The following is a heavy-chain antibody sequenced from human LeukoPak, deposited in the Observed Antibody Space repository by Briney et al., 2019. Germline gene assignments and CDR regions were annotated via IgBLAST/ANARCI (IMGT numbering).Heavy chain of an antibody. V-gene: IGHV4-61*02. J-gene: IGHJ5*02. Sequence: SQTLSLTCTVSGGSISSGSYYWSWIRQPAGKGLEWIGRIYTSGSTNYNPSLKSRGTISVDTSKNQFSLKPSSVTAADTAVYYCARDRVYCSSTSCYRGWFDPWGQGTLVTVSS. CDR3: ARDRVYCSSTSCYRGWFDP. D-gene: IGHD2-2*01. CDR1: GGSISSGSYY. CDR2: IYTSGST.